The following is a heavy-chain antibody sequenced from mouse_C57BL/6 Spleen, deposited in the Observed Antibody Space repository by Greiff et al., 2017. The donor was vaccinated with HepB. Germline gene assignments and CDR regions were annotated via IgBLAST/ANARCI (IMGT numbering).Heavy chain of an antibody. CDR1: GYTFTSYG. CDR2: IDPNSGGT. D-gene: IGHD2-1*01. V-gene: IGHV1-72*01. CDR3: ARRGGYYDYGAMDY. Sequence: QVQLQQSGAELARPGASVKLSCKASGYTFTSYGISWVKQRPGRGLEWIGRIDPNSGGTKYNEKFKSKATLTVDKPSSTAYMQLSSLTSEDSAVYYCARRGGYYDYGAMDYWGQGTSATVSS. J-gene: IGHJ4*01.